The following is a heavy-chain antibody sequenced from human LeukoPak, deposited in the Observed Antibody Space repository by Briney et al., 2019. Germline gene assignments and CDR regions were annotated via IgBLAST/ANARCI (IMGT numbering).Heavy chain of an antibody. D-gene: IGHD2-2*02. CDR1: GFTFSSYE. CDR2: ISSSGSTI. V-gene: IGHV3-48*03. J-gene: IGHJ4*02. CDR3: AREGYQPLLYGGCDC. Sequence: GGSLRLSCTASGFTFSSYEMNWVRQAPGKGLEWVSYISSSGSTIYYADSVKGRFTISRDNAKNSLYLQMNSLRAEDTAVYYCAREGYQPLLYGGCDCWGQGTLVTVSS.